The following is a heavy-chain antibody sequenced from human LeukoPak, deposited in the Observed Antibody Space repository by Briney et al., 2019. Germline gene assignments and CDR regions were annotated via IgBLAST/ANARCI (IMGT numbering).Heavy chain of an antibody. CDR3: ARGRRIAVAVPFGY. J-gene: IGHJ4*02. CDR2: INHSGST. V-gene: IGHV4-34*01. Sequence: SETLSFTGAGYGGSFSGYYWSWIRQRPGKGLEWIGEINHSGSTNYNPSLKSRVTISVDTSKNQFSLKLSSVTAADTAVYYCARGRRIAVAVPFGYWGQGTLVTVSS. CDR1: GGSFSGYY. D-gene: IGHD6-19*01.